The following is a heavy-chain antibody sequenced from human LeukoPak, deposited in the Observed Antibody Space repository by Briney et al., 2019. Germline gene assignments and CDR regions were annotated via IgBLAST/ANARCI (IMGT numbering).Heavy chain of an antibody. CDR1: GFSISGYW. J-gene: IGHJ4*01. CDR2: MNSGGTTI. D-gene: IGHD3-3*01. V-gene: IGHV3-74*01. CDR3: IREVQVRASASLGV. Sequence: GGSLRLSCAASGFSISGYWMHWVRQAAGEGLVWVSRMNSGGTTINYADSVKGRFTISRDNVENTLHLQMDSLRVEDTAVYYCIREVQVRASASLGVWGQGTLVTVSS.